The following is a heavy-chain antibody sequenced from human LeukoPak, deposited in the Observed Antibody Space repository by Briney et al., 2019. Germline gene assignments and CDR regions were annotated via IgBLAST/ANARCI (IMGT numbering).Heavy chain of an antibody. CDR1: GGSISSGGYY. V-gene: IGHV4-31*03. D-gene: IGHD3-10*01. CDR2: IHHSGST. J-gene: IGHJ5*02. CDR3: ANYGSGSYRFDP. Sequence: PSETLSLTCTVSGGSISSGGYYWSWIRQHPGKGLEWIGYIHHSGSTYYNPSLKSRLIISLDTSKNQFSLKLNSVTAADTAVYYCANYGSGSYRFDPWGQGTLVTVSS.